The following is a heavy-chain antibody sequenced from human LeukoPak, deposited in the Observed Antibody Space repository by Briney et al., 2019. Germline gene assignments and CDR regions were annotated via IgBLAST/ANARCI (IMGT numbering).Heavy chain of an antibody. CDR2: ISSSSSYI. Sequence: GGSLRLSCAASGFTFSSYSMNWVRQAPGKGLEWVSSISSSSSYIYYADSVKGRFTISRDSAKNSLYLQMNSLRAEDTAVYYCALRNFGVVITHDYWGQGTLVTVSS. J-gene: IGHJ4*02. V-gene: IGHV3-21*01. CDR1: GFTFSSYS. CDR3: ALRNFGVVITHDY. D-gene: IGHD3-3*01.